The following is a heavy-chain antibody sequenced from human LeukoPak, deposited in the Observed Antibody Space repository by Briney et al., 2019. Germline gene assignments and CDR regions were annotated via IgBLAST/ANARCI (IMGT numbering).Heavy chain of an antibody. CDR2: IKQDESEK. J-gene: IGHJ4*02. CDR1: GFTFSSYW. D-gene: IGHD2-15*01. Sequence: PGGSLRLSCAASGFTFSSYWMSWVRQAPGKGLEWVANIKQDESEKYYVDSVKGRFTISRDNAKNSLYLQMNSLRAEDTAVYYCARGYCSGGSCYSGFDYWGQGTLVTVSS. CDR3: ARGYCSGGSCYSGFDY. V-gene: IGHV3-7*01.